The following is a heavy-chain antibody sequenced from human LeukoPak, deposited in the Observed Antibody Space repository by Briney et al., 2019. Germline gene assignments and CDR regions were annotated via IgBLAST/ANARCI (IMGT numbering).Heavy chain of an antibody. CDR2: IYPGDSDA. CDR3: ARRRDLYSGSYYPFDY. V-gene: IGHV5-51*01. Sequence: GESLQISCKGSGYSFTNYWIGWVRQMPGKGLKWIGIIYPGDSDARYSPSFQGQVTISADKSISTAYLQWSSLKASDTAMYYCARRRDLYSGSYYPFDYWGQGTLVTVSS. D-gene: IGHD1-26*01. J-gene: IGHJ4*02. CDR1: GYSFTNYW.